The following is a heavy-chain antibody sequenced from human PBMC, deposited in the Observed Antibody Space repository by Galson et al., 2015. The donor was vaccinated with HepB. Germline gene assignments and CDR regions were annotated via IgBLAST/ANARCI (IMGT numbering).Heavy chain of an antibody. CDR1: GFSLSDYY. D-gene: IGHD2-21*02. CDR3: ARVQGDKRVTDFYGMDV. V-gene: IGHV3-11*01. Sequence: SLRLSCAVSGFSLSDYYMSWIRQAPGKGLECVSYISNSGRTKYYADSVKGRFTISRDNAKNSLYLQLNSLGAEDTAVYYCARVQGDKRVTDFYGMDVWGQGTTVTVSS. CDR2: ISNSGRTK. J-gene: IGHJ6*02.